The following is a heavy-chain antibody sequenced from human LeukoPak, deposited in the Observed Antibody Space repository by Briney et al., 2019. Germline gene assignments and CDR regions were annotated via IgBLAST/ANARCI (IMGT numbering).Heavy chain of an antibody. CDR2: INHSGST. Sequence: SETLSLTCAVYGGSFSGYYWSWIRQPPGKGLEWIGEINHSGSTNYNPSLKSRVTISVDTSKNQFSLKLSSVTAADTAVYYCAGVYSSSWYPYYYGMDVWGQGTTVTVSS. CDR1: GGSFSGYY. V-gene: IGHV4-34*01. CDR3: AGVYSSSWYPYYYGMDV. D-gene: IGHD6-13*01. J-gene: IGHJ6*02.